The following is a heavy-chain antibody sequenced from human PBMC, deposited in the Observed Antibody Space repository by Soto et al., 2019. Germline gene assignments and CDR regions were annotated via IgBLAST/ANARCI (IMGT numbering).Heavy chain of an antibody. D-gene: IGHD1-26*01. Sequence: EVQLVESGGGLVQPGGSLRLSCADSGFTFSTYWMSWVRQAPGKGLEWLGNIKEDGSDKNYVDSVKGRFSISRDNAKNSLYLQMNSLRAEDTAVYYCAREIVGATSLFEQWGQGTLVTVSS. J-gene: IGHJ4*02. CDR2: IKEDGSDK. CDR1: GFTFSTYW. CDR3: AREIVGATSLFEQ. V-gene: IGHV3-7*03.